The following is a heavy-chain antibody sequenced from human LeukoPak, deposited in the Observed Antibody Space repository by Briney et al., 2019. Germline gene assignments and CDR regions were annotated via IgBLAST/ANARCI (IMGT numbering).Heavy chain of an antibody. Sequence: GESLKISCKGSGYSFTSFWIGWVRQMPGKGLEWMGIIYPDDSETIYSPSFQGQVTFSVDKSITTAYLHWSSLKASDTAMFYCARLYYDVSGCFDYWGQGTLVTVSS. CDR1: GYSFTSFW. J-gene: IGHJ4*02. D-gene: IGHD3-22*01. CDR2: IYPDDSET. CDR3: ARLYYDVSGCFDY. V-gene: IGHV5-51*01.